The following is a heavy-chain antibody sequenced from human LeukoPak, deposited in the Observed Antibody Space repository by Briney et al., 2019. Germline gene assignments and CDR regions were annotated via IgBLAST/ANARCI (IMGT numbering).Heavy chain of an antibody. V-gene: IGHV3-11*04. D-gene: IGHD3/OR15-3a*01. J-gene: IGHJ4*02. CDR3: AREVSRDYYFDY. CDR2: ISSSGDTI. CDR1: GFTVSDYY. Sequence: GGSLRLSCAASGFTVSDYYMSWIRQAPGKGLEWVSYISSSGDTIYYADSVKGRFTISGDNAKNSLYLQINSLRAEDTAVYYCAREVSRDYYFDYWGQGTLVTVSS.